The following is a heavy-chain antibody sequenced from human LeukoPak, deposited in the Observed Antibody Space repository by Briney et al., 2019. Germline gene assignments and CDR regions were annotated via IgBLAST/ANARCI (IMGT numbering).Heavy chain of an antibody. CDR1: GFTFSSYW. V-gene: IGHV3-7*04. CDR3: ARGVVVVPAVSDY. CDR2: IKQDGSEK. Sequence: PGGSLRLSCAASGFTFSSYWMSWVRQAPGKGLEWVANIKQDGSEKYYVDSVKGRFTISRDNAKNPLYLQMNSLRAEDTAVYYCARGVVVVPAVSDYWGQGTLVTVSS. D-gene: IGHD2-2*01. J-gene: IGHJ4*02.